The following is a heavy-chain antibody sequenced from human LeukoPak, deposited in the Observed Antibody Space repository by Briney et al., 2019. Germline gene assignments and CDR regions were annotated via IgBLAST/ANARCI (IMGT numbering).Heavy chain of an antibody. D-gene: IGHD4-17*01. J-gene: IGHJ3*02. Sequence: GGSLRLFRAASGFSLNSNYMRWVPQAPGKGPEGGSDVYSGGSTYHADSVKGRFTISRENSETTLYLQMNSLRAEDTAVYYCARETIVDDYGDSTEAFDIWGQGTMVTVSS. CDR3: ARETIVDDYGDSTEAFDI. V-gene: IGHV3-53*01. CDR2: VYSGGST. CDR1: GFSLNSNY.